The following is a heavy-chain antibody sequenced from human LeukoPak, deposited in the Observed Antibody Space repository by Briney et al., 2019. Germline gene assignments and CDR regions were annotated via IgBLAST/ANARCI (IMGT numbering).Heavy chain of an antibody. V-gene: IGHV3-21*01. CDR2: ISARSDSYK. D-gene: IGHD3-22*01. CDR1: GLTFSCYS. CDR3: ASLGAISMIRNNWFDP. Sequence: PGGSLRLSCAASGLTFSCYSFNWVRQAPGKGLEWVSSISARSDSYKYDADSVKGGIIICSVKTNSSLYLKMNSLRSDNTAVYYWASLGAISMIRNNWFDPWGQGTLVT. J-gene: IGHJ5*02.